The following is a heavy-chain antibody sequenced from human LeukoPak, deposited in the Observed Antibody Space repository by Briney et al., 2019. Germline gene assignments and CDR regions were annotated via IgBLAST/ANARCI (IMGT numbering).Heavy chain of an antibody. CDR1: GGSINNYY. Sequence: SETLSLTCAVSGGSINNYYWSWIRQPPGKGLEWIGEINHSGSTNYSPSLKSRVTISVDTSKDQFSLKLSSVTAADTAVYYCARRVSYYYGSGSHFDYWGQGTLVTVSS. CDR3: ARRVSYYYGSGSHFDY. CDR2: INHSGST. D-gene: IGHD3-10*01. J-gene: IGHJ4*02. V-gene: IGHV4-34*01.